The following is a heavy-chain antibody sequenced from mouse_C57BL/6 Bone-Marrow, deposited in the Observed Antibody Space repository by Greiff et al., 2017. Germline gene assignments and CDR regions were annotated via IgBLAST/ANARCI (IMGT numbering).Heavy chain of an antibody. CDR1: GFNIKDDY. V-gene: IGHV14-4*01. Sequence: VQLQQSGAELVRPGASVKLSCTASGFNIKDDYMHWVKQRPEQGLEWIGWIDPENGDTEYASKFQGKATITADTSSNTAYLQLSSLTSEDTAVYYCTTRLRTFYWYFDVWGTGTTVTVSS. D-gene: IGHD2-4*01. CDR2: IDPENGDT. J-gene: IGHJ1*03. CDR3: TTRLRTFYWYFDV.